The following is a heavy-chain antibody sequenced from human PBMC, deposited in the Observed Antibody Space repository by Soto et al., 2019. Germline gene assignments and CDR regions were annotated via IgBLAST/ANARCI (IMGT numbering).Heavy chain of an antibody. D-gene: IGHD4-17*01. CDR1: GGSISNLY. Sequence: SETLSLTCTVSGGSISNLYWSWIRQPPGKGLEWIGYINYSGSTNYNPSLKSRVNISVDTSKNQFSLKLSSVTAADTAVYYCARHSVTRGYFDYWGQGTLVTVSS. CDR3: ARHSVTRGYFDY. CDR2: INYSGST. J-gene: IGHJ4*02. V-gene: IGHV4-59*08.